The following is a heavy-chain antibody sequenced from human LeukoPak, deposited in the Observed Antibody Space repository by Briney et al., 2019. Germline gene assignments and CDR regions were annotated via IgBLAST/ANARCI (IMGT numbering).Heavy chain of an antibody. V-gene: IGHV4-34*01. D-gene: IGHD3-10*01. CDR1: GGSFSGYY. J-gene: IGHJ3*02. CDR2: INHSGST. CDR3: ARGWYGAAFDI. Sequence: PSETLSLTCAVYGGSFSGYYWSWIRQPPGKGLEWIGEINHSGSTNYNPSLKSRVTISVDTSKNQFSLKLSSVTAADTAVYYCARGWYGAAFDIWGQGTMVTVSS.